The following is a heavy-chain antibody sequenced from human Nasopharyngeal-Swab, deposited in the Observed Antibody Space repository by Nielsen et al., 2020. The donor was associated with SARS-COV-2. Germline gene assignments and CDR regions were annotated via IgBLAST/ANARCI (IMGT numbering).Heavy chain of an antibody. J-gene: IGHJ6*02. D-gene: IGHD3-10*01. V-gene: IGHV3-30*04. CDR3: ARERERALWFGELLYGMDV. Sequence: GGSLRLFCAASGFTFSSYAMHWVRQAPGKGLEWVAVISYDGSNKYYADPVKGRFTISRDNSKNTLYLQMNSLRAEDTAVYYCARERERALWFGELLYGMDVWGQGTTVTVSS. CDR2: ISYDGSNK. CDR1: GFTFSSYA.